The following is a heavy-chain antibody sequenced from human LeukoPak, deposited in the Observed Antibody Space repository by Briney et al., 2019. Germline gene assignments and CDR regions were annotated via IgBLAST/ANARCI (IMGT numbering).Heavy chain of an antibody. V-gene: IGHV4-4*02. CDR1: NGSISSTNW. Sequence: PSETLSLTCAVSNGSISSTNWWSWVRQSPGKGLEYIGEIYHSGTTNYNPSLKSRVTISLDKSKNHFSLKLTSVTAADTAVYYCVRVVVVSATLKDWFDPWGQGIPVTVSS. CDR3: VRVVVVSATLKDWFDP. J-gene: IGHJ5*02. D-gene: IGHD2-15*01. CDR2: IYHSGTT.